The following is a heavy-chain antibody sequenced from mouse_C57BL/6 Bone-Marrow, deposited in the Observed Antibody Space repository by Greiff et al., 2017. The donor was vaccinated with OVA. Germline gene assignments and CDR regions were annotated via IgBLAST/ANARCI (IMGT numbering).Heavy chain of an antibody. J-gene: IGHJ2*01. V-gene: IGHV1-15*01. D-gene: IGHD2-2*01. CDR2: IDPETGGT. CDR3: TRLGGYDGDY. CDR1: GYTFTDYE. Sequence: VNVVESGAELVRPGASVTLSCKASGYTFTDYEMHWVKQTPVHGLEWIGAIDPETGGTAYNQKFKGKAILTADKSSSTAYMELRSLTSEDSAVYYCTRLGGYDGDYWGQGTTLTVSS.